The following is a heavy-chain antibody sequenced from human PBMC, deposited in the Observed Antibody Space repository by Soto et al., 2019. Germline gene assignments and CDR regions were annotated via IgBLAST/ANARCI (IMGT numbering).Heavy chain of an antibody. Sequence: QVQLVESGGGVVQPGRSLRLSCAASGFTFSSYGMHWVRQAPGKGLEWVAVIWYDGSNKYYADSVKGRFTISRDNSKYTLYLQMNSLRAEDTAVYYCSRVHGSGRVAGLYYYYYYMDVWGKGTTVTVSS. CDR1: GFTFSSYG. CDR3: SRVHGSGRVAGLYYYYYYMDV. CDR2: IWYDGSNK. J-gene: IGHJ6*03. V-gene: IGHV3-33*01. D-gene: IGHD3-10*01.